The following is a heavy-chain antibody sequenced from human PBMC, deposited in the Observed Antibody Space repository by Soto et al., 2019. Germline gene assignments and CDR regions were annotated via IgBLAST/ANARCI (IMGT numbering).Heavy chain of an antibody. J-gene: IGHJ4*02. D-gene: IGHD2-21*01. CDR2: IYYSGST. CDR1: GGSISSYY. CDR3: ARSWGGTFDY. Sequence: SETLSLTCTVSGGSISSYYWSWIRQPPGKGLDWIGYIYYSGSTNYNPSLKSRVTISIDTSKNRFSLKLSAVTSADTAVYLCARSWGGTFDYWPQGTLVTVSS. V-gene: IGHV4-59*01.